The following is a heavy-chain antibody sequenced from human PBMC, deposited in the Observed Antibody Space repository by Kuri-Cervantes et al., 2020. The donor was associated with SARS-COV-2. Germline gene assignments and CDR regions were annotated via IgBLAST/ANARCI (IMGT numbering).Heavy chain of an antibody. CDR2: IKSKTDGGTT. Sequence: GESLKLSCPASGCTFSNAWMSWVRQAPGKGLDWVGRIKSKTDGGTTDYAAHVKGRFTIPRDESKNTLYLQMNSLKTEDTAVYYCTTLGDIVLVPAAIPDAFDIWGQGTMVTVSS. J-gene: IGHJ3*02. CDR1: GCTFSNAW. D-gene: IGHD2-2*01. V-gene: IGHV3-15*01. CDR3: TTLGDIVLVPAAIPDAFDI.